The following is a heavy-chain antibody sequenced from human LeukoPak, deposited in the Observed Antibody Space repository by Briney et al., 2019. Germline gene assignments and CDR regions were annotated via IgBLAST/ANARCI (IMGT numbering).Heavy chain of an antibody. V-gene: IGHV1-2*02. CDR1: GYTFTVYY. CDR3: AREAAGTFFYSGMDV. CDR2: INPNSGGT. Sequence: SGKVSCKASGYTFTVYYMRWVRQAPGQGLEWMGWINPNSGGTNYAQKFQGRVTMTRDTSISTAYMELSRLRSDDTAVYYCAREAAGTFFYSGMDVWGQGTTVTVSS. J-gene: IGHJ6*02. D-gene: IGHD6-13*01.